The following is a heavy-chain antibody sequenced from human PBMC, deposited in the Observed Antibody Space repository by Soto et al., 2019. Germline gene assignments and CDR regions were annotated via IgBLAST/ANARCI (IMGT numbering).Heavy chain of an antibody. CDR1: GGSIRGYY. CDR2: IYSGNT. V-gene: IGHV4-59*08. D-gene: IGHD4-17*01. Sequence: QVQLQESGPGVVKPSETLSLTCTISGGSIRGYYWTWIRQSPGKGLEYIGYIYSGNTNYNPSLNSRVTISVDTSKNHFSRKLSSGTAADTAVYYCWRISSHGDYASWGQGILVTVSS. J-gene: IGHJ4*02. CDR3: WRISSHGDYAS.